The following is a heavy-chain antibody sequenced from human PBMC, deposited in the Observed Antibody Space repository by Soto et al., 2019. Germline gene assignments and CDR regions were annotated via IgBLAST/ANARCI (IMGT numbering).Heavy chain of an antibody. CDR1: GFSFRNYN. CDR3: VRETQIVMVVVPTPGSPGAFDM. CDR2: VSHDRVNK. V-gene: IGHV3-30-3*01. J-gene: IGHJ3*02. D-gene: IGHD2-15*01. Sequence: QMQLVESGGGVVQPGRSLRLSCAASGFSFRNYNLHWVRQAPGKGLEWVAVVSHDRVNKHYAESVKGRLSISRDSSRDTLYLQMNSLRPEDTAVYYCVRETQIVMVVVPTPGSPGAFDMWGQGTMVTVSS.